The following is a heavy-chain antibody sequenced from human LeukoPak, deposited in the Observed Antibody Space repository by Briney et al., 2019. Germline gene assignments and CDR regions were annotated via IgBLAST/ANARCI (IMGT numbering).Heavy chain of an antibody. J-gene: IGHJ4*02. D-gene: IGHD5-18*01. Sequence: GGSLRLSCAASGFTLSNNYMSWVRQAPGKGLEWVSVIYSGGTTYFADSVKGRFTISRDISKNTLYLQMNSLRPDDTAVYYCARGLWLDYWGQGTLVTVSS. CDR2: IYSGGTT. CDR3: ARGLWLDY. CDR1: GFTLSNNY. V-gene: IGHV3-53*05.